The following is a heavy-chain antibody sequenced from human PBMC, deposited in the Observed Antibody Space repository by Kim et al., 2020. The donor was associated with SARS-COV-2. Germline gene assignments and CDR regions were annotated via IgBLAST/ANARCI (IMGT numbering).Heavy chain of an antibody. J-gene: IGHJ6*02. D-gene: IGHD6-6*01. Sequence: VKGRFTISREDSKNTAYLQMNSLKTEDTAVYYCTRSSSSSYYYYYGMDVWGQGTTVTVSS. V-gene: IGHV3-73*01. CDR3: TRSSSSSYYYYYGMDV.